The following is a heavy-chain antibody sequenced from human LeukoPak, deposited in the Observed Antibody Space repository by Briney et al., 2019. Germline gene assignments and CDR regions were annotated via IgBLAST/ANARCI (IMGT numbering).Heavy chain of an antibody. CDR1: GYTFTSYA. V-gene: IGHV1-69*13. CDR2: IIPIFGTA. CDR3: ARGRGYYYDSTTPAGY. Sequence: ASVKVSCKASGYTFTSYAMHWVRQAPVQGLQWMGGIIPIFGTANYAQKFQGRVTITADESTSTAYMELSSLRSEDTAVYYCARGRGYYYDSTTPAGYWGQGTLVTVSS. J-gene: IGHJ4*02. D-gene: IGHD3-22*01.